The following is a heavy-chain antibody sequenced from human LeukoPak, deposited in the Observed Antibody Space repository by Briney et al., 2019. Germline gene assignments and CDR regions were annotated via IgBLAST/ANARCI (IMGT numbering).Heavy chain of an antibody. CDR3: ARGGGGWSPYYYYYGMDV. D-gene: IGHD6-19*01. Sequence: GVLRPSCAASGFNFNNYWMSWLRQAPGKGLEWVSYISSSGSTIYYADSVKGRFTISRDNAKNSLYLQMNSLRAEDTAVYYCARGGGGWSPYYYYYGMDVWGQGTTVTVSS. CDR1: GFNFNNYW. CDR2: ISSSGSTI. J-gene: IGHJ6*02. V-gene: IGHV3-11*01.